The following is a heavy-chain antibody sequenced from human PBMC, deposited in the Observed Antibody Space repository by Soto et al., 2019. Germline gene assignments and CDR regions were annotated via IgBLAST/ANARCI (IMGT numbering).Heavy chain of an antibody. D-gene: IGHD3-22*01. V-gene: IGHV6-1*01. CDR3: AREKYYDSSGPLSLNYYYGMAV. J-gene: IGHJ6*02. CDR1: GDDVSNNRAA. CDR2: AYYRSEWYN. Sequence: SQTLSLTCAISGDDVSNNRAAWNWIRQSPSRGLEWLGRAYYRSEWYNDFAAAVKSRMTIKPDTSKNQFSLQLNSVTPEDTAVYYCAREKYYDSSGPLSLNYYYGMAVWGQGSTVIVS.